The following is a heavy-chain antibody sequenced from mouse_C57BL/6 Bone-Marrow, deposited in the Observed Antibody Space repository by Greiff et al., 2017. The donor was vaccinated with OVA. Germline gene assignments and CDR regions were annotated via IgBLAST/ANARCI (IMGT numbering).Heavy chain of an antibody. CDR1: GYTFTDYY. D-gene: IGHD1-1*02. J-gene: IGHJ3*01. CDR2: INPNNGGT. CDR3: ARKGGYSPFAY. Sequence: VQLQQSGPELVKPGASVKISCKASGYTFTDYYMNWVKQSHGKSLELIGDINPNNGGTSYNQKFKGKATLTVDKSSSTAYMELRSLTSEDSAVYYCARKGGYSPFAYWGQGTLVTVSA. V-gene: IGHV1-26*01.